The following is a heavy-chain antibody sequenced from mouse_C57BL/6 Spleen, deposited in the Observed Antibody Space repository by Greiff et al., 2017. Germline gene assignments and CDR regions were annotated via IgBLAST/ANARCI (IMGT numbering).Heavy chain of an antibody. CDR2: RWSGGNT. J-gene: IGHJ4*01. D-gene: IGHD1-3*01. V-gene: IGHV2-2*01. Sequence: VKLQQSGPGLVQPSQSLSITCTVSGFSLTSYGVHWVRQSPGKGLDWLGVRWSGGNTDYNAALISRLSISKDNSKSQVFFKMNSLQADDTAIYYCASPLLIGDMDYWGKGTSVTVSS. CDR3: ASPLLIGDMDY. CDR1: GFSLTSYG.